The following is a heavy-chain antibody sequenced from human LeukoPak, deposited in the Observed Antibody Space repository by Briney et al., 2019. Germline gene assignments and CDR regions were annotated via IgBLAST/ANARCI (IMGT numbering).Heavy chain of an antibody. Sequence: SETLSLTCTVSGGSISSGGYYWSWIRQPAGKGLEWIGRIYTSGSTNYNPSLKSRVTMSVDTSKNQFSLQLSSVTAADTAVYYCARRPFYHDEEWFDPWGQGTLVTVSS. V-gene: IGHV4-61*02. CDR2: IYTSGST. CDR1: GGSISSGGYY. D-gene: IGHD2-2*01. J-gene: IGHJ5*02. CDR3: ARRPFYHDEEWFDP.